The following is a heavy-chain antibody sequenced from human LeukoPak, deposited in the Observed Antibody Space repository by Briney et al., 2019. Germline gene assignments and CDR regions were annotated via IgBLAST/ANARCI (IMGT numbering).Heavy chain of an antibody. CDR2: IIPIFGTA. D-gene: IGHD3-22*01. V-gene: IGHV1-69*05. CDR3: ARGGADYYDSSGYYRVGAFDI. CDR1: GYTFTSYY. J-gene: IGHJ3*02. Sequence: RASVKVSCKASGYTFTSYYMHWVRQAPGQGLEWMGRIIPIFGTANYAQKFQGRVTITTDESTSTAYMELSSLRSEDTAVYYCARGGADYYDSSGYYRVGAFDIWGQGTMVTVSS.